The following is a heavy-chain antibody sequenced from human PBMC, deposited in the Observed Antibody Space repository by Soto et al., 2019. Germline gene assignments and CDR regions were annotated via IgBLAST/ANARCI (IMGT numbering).Heavy chain of an antibody. D-gene: IGHD2-15*01. CDR2: INHSGST. Sequence: QVQLQQWGAGLLKPSETLSLNCTVQGGSVSGHYWSWIHQSPGKGLEWIGEINHSGSTNYNPSLKSRVTISVDTSRNQFSLKVRSVTAADTAVYYCARDRGYQVVSWSSYYYDLDVWGQGATVTVSS. J-gene: IGHJ6*02. V-gene: IGHV4-34*01. CDR1: GGSVSGHY. CDR3: ARDRGYQVVSWSSYYYDLDV.